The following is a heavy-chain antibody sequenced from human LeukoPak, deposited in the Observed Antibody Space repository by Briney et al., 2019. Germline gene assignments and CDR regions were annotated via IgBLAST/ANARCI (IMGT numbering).Heavy chain of an antibody. J-gene: IGHJ4*02. CDR2: INACNGNT. Sequence: ASVKVSCKASGYTFTSYAMHWVRQAPGQRLEWMGWINACNGNTKYSQKFQGRVTITRDTSASTAYMELSRLRSDDTAVYYCARDNKEDGYKGPPVLAANSFDYWGQGTLVTVSS. CDR1: GYTFTSYA. V-gene: IGHV1-3*01. CDR3: ARDNKEDGYKGPPVLAANSFDY. D-gene: IGHD5-24*01.